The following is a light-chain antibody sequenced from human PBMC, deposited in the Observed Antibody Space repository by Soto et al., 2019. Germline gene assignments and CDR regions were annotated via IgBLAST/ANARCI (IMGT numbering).Light chain of an antibody. J-gene: IGKJ1*01. CDR3: QQYGSSRT. CDR2: DAS. CDR1: QNIRSN. V-gene: IGKV3-15*01. Sequence: EVVMTQSPGTLSVSPGERATLSCRASQNIRSNLAWYQQKPGQAPRLLIFDASKRATGIPARFSGGGSGTDFTLTISSLQSEDFAVYYCQQYGSSRTFGQGTKVEIK.